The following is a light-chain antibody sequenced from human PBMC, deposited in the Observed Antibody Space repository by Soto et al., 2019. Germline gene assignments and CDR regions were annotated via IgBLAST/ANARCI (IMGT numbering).Light chain of an antibody. J-gene: IGKJ3*01. CDR3: QQYYNYPQP. CDR1: QGISSY. V-gene: IGKV1-8*01. CDR2: GAS. Sequence: AIRMTQSPSSFSASTGDRVTITCRASQGISSYLAWYQQKPGKAPKLLIYGASSLQSGVPSRFSGSGSGTDFALTISCLQSEDFATYYCQQYYNYPQPFGPGTKVDIK.